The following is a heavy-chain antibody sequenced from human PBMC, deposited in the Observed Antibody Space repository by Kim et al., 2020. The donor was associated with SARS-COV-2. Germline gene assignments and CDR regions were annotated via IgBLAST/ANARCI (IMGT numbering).Heavy chain of an antibody. CDR2: ISYDGSNK. J-gene: IGHJ4*02. CDR1: GFTFSSYA. D-gene: IGHD6-19*01. Sequence: GGSLRLSCAASGFTFSSYAMHWVRQAPGKGLEWVAVISYDGSNKYYADSVKGRFTISRDNSKNTLYLQMNSLRAEDTAVYYCASGYIAVAGANFDYWGQG. CDR3: ASGYIAVAGANFDY. V-gene: IGHV3-30*04.